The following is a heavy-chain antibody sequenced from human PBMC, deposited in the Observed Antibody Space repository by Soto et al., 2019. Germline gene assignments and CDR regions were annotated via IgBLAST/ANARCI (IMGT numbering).Heavy chain of an antibody. CDR3: ATTDVSSSGWYWDYYSYYGMDV. Sequence: RDFVCRIRLPPKKGLEWIGSIYYSGSTYYNPSLKSRVTISVDTSKNQFSLKLSSVTAADTAVYYCATTDVSSSGWYWDYYSYYGMDVWGQGTTVT. J-gene: IGHJ6*02. D-gene: IGHD6-19*01. V-gene: IGHV4-39*01. CDR2: IYYSGST. CDR1: RDF.